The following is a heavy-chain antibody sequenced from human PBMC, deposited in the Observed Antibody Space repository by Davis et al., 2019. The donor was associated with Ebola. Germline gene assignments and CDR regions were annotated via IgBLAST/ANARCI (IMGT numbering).Heavy chain of an antibody. Sequence: KVSCKASRYSFTSHWIAWSRQMPGKGLEWMGSIYPGDSDTRYSPSFQGQVPMSADKSIRTAYLQWSSLKASDNAMYFCARQYYDIMTGTRPFDYWGQGALVTVSS. CDR1: RYSFTSHW. V-gene: IGHV5-51*01. J-gene: IGHJ4*02. CDR3: ARQYYDIMTGTRPFDY. CDR2: IYPGDSDT. D-gene: IGHD3-9*01.